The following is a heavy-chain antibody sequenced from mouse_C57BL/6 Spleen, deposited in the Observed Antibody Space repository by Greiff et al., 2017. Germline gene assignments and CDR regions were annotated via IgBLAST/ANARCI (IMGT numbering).Heavy chain of an antibody. CDR3: AGHYGSSGYFGV. V-gene: IGHV1-52*01. CDR1: GYTFTSYW. Sequence: QVQLQQPGAELVRPGSSVKLSCKASGYTFTSYWMHWVKQRPIQGLEWIGNIDPSDSETHYNQKFKDKATLTVDKSSSTAYMQLSSLTSEDSAVYYCAGHYGSSGYFGVWGTGTTVTVSS. J-gene: IGHJ1*03. D-gene: IGHD1-1*01. CDR2: IDPSDSET.